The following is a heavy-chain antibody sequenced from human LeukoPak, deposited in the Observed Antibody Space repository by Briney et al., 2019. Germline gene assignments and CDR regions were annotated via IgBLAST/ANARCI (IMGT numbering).Heavy chain of an antibody. V-gene: IGHV3-23*01. Sequence: GRSLRLSCAASGFTFSSYAMSWVRQAPGKGLEWVSAISGSGGSTYYADSVKGRFTISRDNSKNTLYLQMNSLRAEDTAVYYCANGEVNSGSYWGQGTLVTVSS. CDR3: ANGEVNSGSY. CDR2: ISGSGGST. D-gene: IGHD1-26*01. J-gene: IGHJ4*02. CDR1: GFTFSSYA.